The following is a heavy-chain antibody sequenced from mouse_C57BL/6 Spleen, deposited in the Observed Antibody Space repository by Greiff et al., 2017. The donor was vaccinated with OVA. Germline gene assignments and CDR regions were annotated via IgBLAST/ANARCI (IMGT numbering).Heavy chain of an antibody. J-gene: IGHJ3*01. D-gene: IGHD3-2*02. CDR1: GYTFTSYW. V-gene: IGHV1-64*01. CDR2: IHPNSGST. Sequence: QVQLQQPGAELVKPGASVKLSCKASGYTFTSYWMHWVKQRPGQGLEWIGMIHPNSGSTNYNEKFKSKATLTVDKSSSTAYMRLSSLTSEDSAVYCCARETAQASFACWGQGALVTVSA. CDR3: ARETAQASFAC.